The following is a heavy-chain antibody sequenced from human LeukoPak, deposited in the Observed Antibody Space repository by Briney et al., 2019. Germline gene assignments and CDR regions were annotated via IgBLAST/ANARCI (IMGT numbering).Heavy chain of an antibody. CDR2: ISSGSSYI. CDR1: GFTFSSYS. Sequence: GGSLRLSCAASGFTFSSYSMNWVRQAPGKGLEWVSSISSGSSYIYYADSVKGRFTISRDNAKNSLYLQMNSLRAEDTAVYYCAREMTGPTTYYYYGMDVWGQGTTVTVSS. J-gene: IGHJ6*02. CDR3: AREMTGPTTYYYYGMDV. V-gene: IGHV3-21*01. D-gene: IGHD1-1*01.